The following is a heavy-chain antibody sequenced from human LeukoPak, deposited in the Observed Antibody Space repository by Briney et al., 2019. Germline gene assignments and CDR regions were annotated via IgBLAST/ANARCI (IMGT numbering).Heavy chain of an antibody. Sequence: PGGSLRLSCEASGFSFSTYGMHWVRQAPGKGLEWVAVTSHDESYKYYAASVKGRFTISRDNSKNTLYLQMNSLRAEDTAVYYCVKDRTGTYTLDYWGQGTLVTVSS. V-gene: IGHV3-30*18. CDR3: VKDRTGTYTLDY. J-gene: IGHJ4*02. CDR2: TSHDESYK. D-gene: IGHD3-10*01. CDR1: GFSFSTYG.